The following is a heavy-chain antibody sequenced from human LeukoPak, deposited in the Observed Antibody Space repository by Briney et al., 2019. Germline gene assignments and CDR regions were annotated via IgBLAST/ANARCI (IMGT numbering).Heavy chain of an antibody. CDR2: IDHSGST. D-gene: IGHD3-16*02. V-gene: IGHV4-38-2*02. J-gene: IGHJ6*03. CDR3: ARETYYDYVWGSYRYTYYYYYMDV. CDR1: GYSISSGYY. Sequence: SETLSLTCTVSGYSISSGYYWGWIRQPPGKGLEWIGSIDHSGSTYYNPSLKRRVTISVDTSKNQFSLKLSSVTAADTAVYYCARETYYDYVWGSYRYTYYYYYMDVWGKGTTVTVSS.